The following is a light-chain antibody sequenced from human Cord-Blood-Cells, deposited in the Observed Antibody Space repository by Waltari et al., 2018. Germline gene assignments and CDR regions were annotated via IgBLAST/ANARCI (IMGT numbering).Light chain of an antibody. J-gene: IGLJ3*02. CDR1: RSDVGSYTL. Sequence: QSALTQPASVSGSPGQSITISCTGPRSDVGSYTLVSWYQQHPGKAPKLMIYEGSKRPSGVSNRFSGSKSGNTASLTISGLQAEDEADYYCCSYAGSSTWVFGGGTKLTVL. CDR2: EGS. V-gene: IGLV2-23*01. CDR3: CSYAGSSTWV.